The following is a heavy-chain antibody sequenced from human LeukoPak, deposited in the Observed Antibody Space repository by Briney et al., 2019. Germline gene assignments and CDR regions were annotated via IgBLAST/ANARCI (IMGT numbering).Heavy chain of an antibody. D-gene: IGHD3-10*01. CDR2: ISSSASTI. J-gene: IGHJ3*02. V-gene: IGHV3-11*01. CDR1: GFTFSDYY. CDR3: ARVDYFGSGTTGVPFDI. Sequence: GGSLRLSCAASGFTFSDYYMSWIRQAPGKGLEWVSYISSSASTIYYADSVKGRFTISRDNAKNSLYLQMNSLRAEDTAVYYCARVDYFGSGTTGVPFDIWGQGTMVTVSS.